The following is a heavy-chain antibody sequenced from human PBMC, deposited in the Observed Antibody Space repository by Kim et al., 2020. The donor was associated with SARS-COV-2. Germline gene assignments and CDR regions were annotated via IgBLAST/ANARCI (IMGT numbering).Heavy chain of an antibody. D-gene: IGHD2-21*02. Sequence: GGSLRLSCAASGFAFSSYYMTWIRQAPGKGLQWVSDISSTSSHTNSADSVQGRFTISRDNAKNSLFLEMKSLTVEDTAVYYCAKVVTRHGVDVGGQGPA. V-gene: IGHV3-11*05. J-gene: IGHJ6*01. CDR1: GFAFSSYY. CDR3: AKVVTRHGVDV. CDR2: ISSTSSHT.